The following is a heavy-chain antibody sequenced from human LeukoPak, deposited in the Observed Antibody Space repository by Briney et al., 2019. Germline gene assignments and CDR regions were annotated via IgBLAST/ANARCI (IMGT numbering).Heavy chain of an antibody. CDR2: ISSSGSTI. Sequence: GGSLRLSCAASGFSFSSYEMKWVRQAPGKGLEWVSYISSSGSTIYYADSVKGRFTISRDNAKNSLYLQMNSMRAEDTARYYCGRVRWWSVIAYGGQGTLVTVSS. D-gene: IGHD2-15*01. CDR3: GRVRWWSVIAY. J-gene: IGHJ4*02. V-gene: IGHV3-48*03. CDR1: GFSFSSYE.